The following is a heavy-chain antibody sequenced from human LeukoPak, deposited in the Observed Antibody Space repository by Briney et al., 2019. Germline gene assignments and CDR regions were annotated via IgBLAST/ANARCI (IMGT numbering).Heavy chain of an antibody. CDR2: ISHGGIT. CDR1: DGSLINYY. J-gene: IGHJ4*02. D-gene: IGHD5-18*01. CDR3: ARFRDYNFGYGPYYFDY. V-gene: IGHV4-34*01. Sequence: SETLSLTCGVYDGSLINYYCHWIRQAPGKGLEWIGEISHGGITKHNPSLKSRVTMSQDTSKRQFSLKMNSMTAADTAVYYCARFRDYNFGYGPYYFDYWGQGLPVTVSS.